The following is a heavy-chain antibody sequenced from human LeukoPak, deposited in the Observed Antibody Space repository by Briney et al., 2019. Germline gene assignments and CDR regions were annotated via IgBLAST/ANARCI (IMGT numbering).Heavy chain of an antibody. D-gene: IGHD6-13*01. CDR2: INRDGSEE. Sequence: GGSLRLSCAASGFSFTSYWMSWVRQAPGQGLEWVANINRDGSEEYCVDSVKGRFTISRDNGKNSLYLQMNSLRAEDTAVYFCARDGSNPYFDYWGQGFLVTVSS. CDR3: ARDGSNPYFDY. V-gene: IGHV3-7*01. CDR1: GFSFTSYW. J-gene: IGHJ4*02.